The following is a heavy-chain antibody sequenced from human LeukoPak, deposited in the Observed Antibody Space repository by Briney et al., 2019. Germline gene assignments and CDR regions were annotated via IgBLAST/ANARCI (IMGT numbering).Heavy chain of an antibody. CDR1: GYTLTELS. CDR2: FKPEDGET. CDR3: ATPRHLWFGELSSFDY. Sequence: GASLKVSCKVSGYTLTELSIHWVRQAPGKGLEWMGGFKPEDGETIYAQKFQGRVTMTEDTSTDTAYMGVSSLRSEDTAVYYCATPRHLWFGELSSFDYWGQGTLVTVSS. J-gene: IGHJ4*02. V-gene: IGHV1-24*01. D-gene: IGHD3-10*01.